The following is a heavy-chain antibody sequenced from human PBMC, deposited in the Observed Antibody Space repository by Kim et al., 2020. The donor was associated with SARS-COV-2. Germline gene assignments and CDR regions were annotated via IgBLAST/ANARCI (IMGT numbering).Heavy chain of an antibody. CDR3: ARVVLSHVNNPCAAYDV. Sequence: GGSLRLSCAASGLTVSSNYMTWVRQSPGKGLEWVSVIYIGGSTFYEDSVKGRFTISRDNSKNMVYLQMNSLTVGDTAVYYCARVVLSHVNNPCAAYDVWGHGTLVTVSS. J-gene: IGHJ3*01. V-gene: IGHV3-66*01. CDR1: GLTVSSNY. D-gene: IGHD1-26*01. CDR2: IYIGGST.